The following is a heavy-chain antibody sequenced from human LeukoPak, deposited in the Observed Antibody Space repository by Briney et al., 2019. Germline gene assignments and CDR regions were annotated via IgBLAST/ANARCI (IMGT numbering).Heavy chain of an antibody. Sequence: SETLSLTCTVHGGSFSGFYWSWIRQAPGKGLEWIGEITRSGIHQYNPSLKSRVTMSLDTSTNQFSLRLGSVTAADTAVYCCARVEGGSGSYYFDYWGQGTLVTVSS. CDR1: GGSFSGFY. V-gene: IGHV4-34*01. J-gene: IGHJ4*02. CDR3: ARVEGGSGSYYFDY. D-gene: IGHD1-26*01. CDR2: ITRSGIH.